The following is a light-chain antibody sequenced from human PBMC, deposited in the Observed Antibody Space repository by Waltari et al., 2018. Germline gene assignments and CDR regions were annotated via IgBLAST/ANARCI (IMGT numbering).Light chain of an antibody. CDR1: SSDIGGSIY. Sequence: SALPQPASVSGSPGRSITLSCAGTSSDIGGSIYVPWYQQHPGKSPKLMIYDVTTLPSGVSKRFAGSKSGNTASLTISGLQAEDEADYYCCSYAGSNSHVLFGGGTKLTVL. CDR2: DVT. J-gene: IGLJ2*01. V-gene: IGLV2-23*02. CDR3: CSYAGSNSHVL.